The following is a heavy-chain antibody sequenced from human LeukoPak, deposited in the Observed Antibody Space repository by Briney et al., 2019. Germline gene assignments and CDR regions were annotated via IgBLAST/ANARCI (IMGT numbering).Heavy chain of an antibody. J-gene: IGHJ4*02. CDR1: GFTFSSYT. Sequence: PGGSLRLSCAASGFTFSSYTMSWVRQAPGKGLEWVSAISGSGGSTYYADSVKGRFTISRDNSKNTLYLQMNSLRAEDTAVYYCAKDHFLTPYYFDYWGQGTLVTVSS. CDR2: ISGSGGST. CDR3: AKDHFLTPYYFDY. V-gene: IGHV3-23*01. D-gene: IGHD3-3*02.